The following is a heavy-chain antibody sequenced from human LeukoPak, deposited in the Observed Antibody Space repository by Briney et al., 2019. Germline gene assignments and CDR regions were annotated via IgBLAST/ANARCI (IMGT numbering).Heavy chain of an antibody. CDR3: ATASGSLDAFDI. Sequence: SETLSLTCTVSGGSISSYYWSWIRQPPGKGLEWIGYIYYSGSTNYNPSLKSRVTISVDTSKNQFSLKLSSVTAADTAVYYCATASGSLDAFDIWGQGTMVTVSS. CDR2: IYYSGST. D-gene: IGHD1-26*01. V-gene: IGHV4-59*01. J-gene: IGHJ3*02. CDR1: GGSISSYY.